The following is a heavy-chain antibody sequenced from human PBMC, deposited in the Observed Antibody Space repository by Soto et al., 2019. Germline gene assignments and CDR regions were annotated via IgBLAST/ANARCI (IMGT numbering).Heavy chain of an antibody. CDR3: ANPLGRSSSWSHPREPENDY. J-gene: IGHJ4*02. Sequence: GGSLRLSCAASGFTFSSYSMSWVPQAPGKGLEWVSAISGSGGSTYYADSVKGRFTISRDNSKNTLYLQMNSLRAEDTAVYYCANPLGRSSSWSHPREPENDYWGQGTLVTVSS. CDR2: ISGSGGST. V-gene: IGHV3-23*01. CDR1: GFTFSSYS. D-gene: IGHD6-13*01.